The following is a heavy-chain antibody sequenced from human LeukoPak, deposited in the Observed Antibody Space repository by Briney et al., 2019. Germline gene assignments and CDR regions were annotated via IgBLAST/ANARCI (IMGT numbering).Heavy chain of an antibody. Sequence: SETLSLTCTVSGGSISSSSYYWGWIRQPPGTGLEWIGSIYYSGSTYYNPSLKSRVTISVDTSKNQFSLKLSSVTAADTAVYYWASHRYYYDSSGFPFGYSDLWGRGTLVTVSS. CDR1: GGSISSSSYY. D-gene: IGHD3-22*01. J-gene: IGHJ2*01. V-gene: IGHV4-39*01. CDR2: IYYSGST. CDR3: ASHRYYYDSSGFPFGYSDL.